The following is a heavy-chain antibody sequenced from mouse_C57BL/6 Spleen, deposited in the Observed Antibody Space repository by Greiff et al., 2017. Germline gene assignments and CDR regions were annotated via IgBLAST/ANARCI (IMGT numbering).Heavy chain of an antibody. J-gene: IGHJ1*03. CDR3: ARDYGSSYVRYFDV. CDR2: IYPGDGDT. D-gene: IGHD1-1*01. CDR1: GYAFSSSW. Sequence: VNVVESGPELVKPGASVKISCKASGYAFSSSWMNWVKQRPGKGLEWIGRIYPGDGDTNYNGKFKGKATLTADKSSSTAYMQLSILTSEDSAVYFCARDYGSSYVRYFDVWGTGTTVTVSS. V-gene: IGHV1-82*01.